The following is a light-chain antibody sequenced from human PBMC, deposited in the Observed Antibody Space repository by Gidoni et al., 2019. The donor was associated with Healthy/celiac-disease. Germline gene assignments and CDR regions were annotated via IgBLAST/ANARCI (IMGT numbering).Light chain of an antibody. Sequence: QSVLTQPPSVSGAPGPRVTISCTGSSSNIGAGYDVHWYQQLPGTAPKLLSYGNSNRPAGVPDRFSGSKSGTSASLAITGLQAEDEADYYCQSYDSSLSGWVFGGGTKLTVL. CDR2: GNS. V-gene: IGLV1-40*01. J-gene: IGLJ3*02. CDR1: SSNIGAGYD. CDR3: QSYDSSLSGWV.